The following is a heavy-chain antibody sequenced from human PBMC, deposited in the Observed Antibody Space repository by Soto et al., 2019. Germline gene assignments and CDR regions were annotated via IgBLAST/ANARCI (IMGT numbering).Heavy chain of an antibody. CDR3: AHVQEPTGAFDI. J-gene: IGHJ3*02. D-gene: IGHD1-26*01. Sequence: SGPQLVNPPQTLTLTCTFSGFSLSTSGGGVRWIRPPPGKALEWLALIYWDDDKRYSPSLKSRLTITKDTSKNQVVLTMTNMDPVDTATHSCAHVQEPTGAFDICGQGTMVTVSS. CDR2: IYWDDDK. V-gene: IGHV2-5*02. CDR1: GFSLSTSGGG.